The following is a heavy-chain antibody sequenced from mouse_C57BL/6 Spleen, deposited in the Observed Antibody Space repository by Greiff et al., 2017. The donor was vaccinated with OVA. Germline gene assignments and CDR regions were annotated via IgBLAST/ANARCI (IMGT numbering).Heavy chain of an antibody. V-gene: IGHV2-2*01. CDR1: GFSLTSYG. CDR2: IWSGGST. J-gene: IGHJ4*01. CDR3: ARKDDGYAYYAMDY. Sequence: VQLKESGPGLVQPSQSLSITCTVSGFSLTSYGVHWVRQSPGKGLEWLGVIWSGGSTDYNAAFISRLSISKDNSKSQVFFKMNSLQADDTAIYYCARKDDGYAYYAMDYWGQGTSVTVSS. D-gene: IGHD2-3*01.